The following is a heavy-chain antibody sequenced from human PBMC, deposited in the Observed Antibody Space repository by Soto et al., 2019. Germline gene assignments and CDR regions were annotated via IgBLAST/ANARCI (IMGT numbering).Heavy chain of an antibody. CDR3: ARDPHYPPKGYSFYYYGMDV. Sequence: ASVKVSCKASGYTFTSYDINWVRQATGQGLEWMGWMNPNSGNTGYTQKFQGRVTMTRNTLYLQMNSLRAEDTAVYYCARDPHYPPKGYSFYYYGMDVWGQGTTVTVSS. J-gene: IGHJ6*02. V-gene: IGHV1-8*01. CDR2: MNPNSGNT. CDR1: GYTFTSYD. D-gene: IGHD1-1*01.